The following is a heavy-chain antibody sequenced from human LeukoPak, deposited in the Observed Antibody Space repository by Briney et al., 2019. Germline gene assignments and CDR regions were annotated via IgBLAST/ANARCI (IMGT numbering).Heavy chain of an antibody. CDR1: GGSISSYY. J-gene: IGHJ6*02. D-gene: IGHD3-22*01. Sequence: SETLSLTCTVSGGSISSYYWSWIRQPPGKGLEWIGYIFYSGSTNCNPSLKSRVTISVDTSKNRFSLNLSSVTAADTAIYYCARDTGYLGSNYGMDVWGQGTTVTVSS. CDR3: ARDTGYLGSNYGMDV. V-gene: IGHV4-59*01. CDR2: IFYSGST.